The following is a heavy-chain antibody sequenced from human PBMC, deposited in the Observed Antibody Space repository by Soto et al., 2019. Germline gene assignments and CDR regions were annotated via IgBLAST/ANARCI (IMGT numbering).Heavy chain of an antibody. V-gene: IGHV3-7*01. J-gene: IGHJ4*02. CDR1: GFTFSSYW. CDR3: PRVSFSGYHYAAVAGTFDY. D-gene: IGHD6-19*01. Sequence: PGGSLRLSCAASGFTFSSYWMSWVRQAPGKGLEWVANIKQDGSEKYYVDSVKGRFTISRDNAKNSLYLQMNSLRAEDTAVYYCPRVSFSGYHYAAVAGTFDYWGQGTLVTVSS. CDR2: IKQDGSEK.